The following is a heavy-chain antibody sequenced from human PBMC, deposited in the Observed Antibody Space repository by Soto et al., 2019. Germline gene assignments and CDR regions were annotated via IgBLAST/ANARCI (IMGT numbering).Heavy chain of an antibody. V-gene: IGHV1-2*02. J-gene: IGHJ6*02. D-gene: IGHD2-15*01. CDR2: INPNSGGT. CDR1: GYTFTGYY. Sequence: ASVKVSCKASGYTFTGYYMHWVRQAPGQGLEWMGWINPNSGGTNYAQKFQGRVTMTRDTYISTAYMELSRLRSDDTAVYYCAREYTPLLGRGSFEGYYYGMDVWGQGTTVTVSS. CDR3: AREYTPLLGRGSFEGYYYGMDV.